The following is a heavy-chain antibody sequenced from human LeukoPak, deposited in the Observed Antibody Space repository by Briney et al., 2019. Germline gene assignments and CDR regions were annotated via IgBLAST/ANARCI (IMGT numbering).Heavy chain of an antibody. Sequence: PSETLSLTCTVSGGSISSSSYYWGWIRQPPGKGLEWIGSIYYSGSTYYNPSLKSRVTISVDTSKNQFSLKLSSVTAADTAVYYCARRDDISGYHKIFDYWGQGTLVTVSS. V-gene: IGHV4-39*01. D-gene: IGHD3-22*01. CDR3: ARRDDISGYHKIFDY. CDR2: IYYSGST. CDR1: GGSISSSSYY. J-gene: IGHJ4*02.